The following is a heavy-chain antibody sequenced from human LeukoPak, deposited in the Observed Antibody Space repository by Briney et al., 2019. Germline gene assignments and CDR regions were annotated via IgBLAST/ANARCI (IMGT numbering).Heavy chain of an antibody. CDR3: ARDLYNWNSGIDP. Sequence: SETLSLTCTVSGYSISSGYYWGWIRQPPGKGLEWIGSIYHSGSTYYNPSLKSRVTISVDTSKNQFSLKLSSVTAADTAVYYCARDLYNWNSGIDPWGQGTLVTVSS. D-gene: IGHD1-7*01. CDR1: GYSISSGYY. CDR2: IYHSGST. J-gene: IGHJ5*02. V-gene: IGHV4-38-2*02.